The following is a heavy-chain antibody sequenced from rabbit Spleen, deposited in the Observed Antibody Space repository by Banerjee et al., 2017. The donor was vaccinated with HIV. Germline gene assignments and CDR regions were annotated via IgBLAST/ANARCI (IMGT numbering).Heavy chain of an antibody. V-gene: IGHV1S40*01. CDR1: GFSFSSSYY. D-gene: IGHD2-1*01. CDR3: ARGSATMTMVITGFYLNL. Sequence: QSLEESGGDLVKPGASLTLTCTASGFSFSSSYYICWVRQAPGKGLECCACIFAGSSGSTWYARWVNGRFTISKTSSTTVTLQMTSLTAADTATYFCARGSATMTMVITGFYLNLWGPGTLVTVS. CDR2: IFAGSSGST. J-gene: IGHJ4*01.